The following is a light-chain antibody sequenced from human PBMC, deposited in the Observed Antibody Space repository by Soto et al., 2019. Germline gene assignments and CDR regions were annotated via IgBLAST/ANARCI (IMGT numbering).Light chain of an antibody. CDR1: QDINNY. J-gene: IGKJ4*01. Sequence: DIQMTQSPSSLSASVGDRVTITCQASQDINNYLNWYQQKSGKAPKLLIYDASDLETGVPSRFSGSGSGTDFTFTISSLQPEDIQTYYCQQYDNLPLTLGGGTNVDIK. CDR3: QQYDNLPLT. CDR2: DAS. V-gene: IGKV1-33*01.